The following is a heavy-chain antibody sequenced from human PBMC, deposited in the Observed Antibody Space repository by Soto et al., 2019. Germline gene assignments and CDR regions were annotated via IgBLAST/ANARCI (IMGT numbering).Heavy chain of an antibody. CDR1: GGSISSYY. CDR2: IYYSGST. D-gene: IGHD6-19*01. CDR3: ARLGWTYYYYGMDV. V-gene: IGHV4-39*01. J-gene: IGHJ6*02. Sequence: SETLSLTCTVSGGSISSYYWGWIRQPPGKGLEWIGSIYYSGSTYYNPSLKSRVTISVDTSKNQFSLKLSSVTAADTAVYYCARLGWTYYYYGMDVWGQGTTVTVSS.